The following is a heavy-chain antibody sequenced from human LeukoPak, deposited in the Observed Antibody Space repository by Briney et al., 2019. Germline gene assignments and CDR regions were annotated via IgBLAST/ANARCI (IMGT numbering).Heavy chain of an antibody. J-gene: IGHJ4*02. CDR1: GGSISSYY. CDR2: IYYSGSN. D-gene: IGHD2-15*01. Sequence: SETLSLTWTVSGGSISSYYWSWIRQPPGKGLEWIGFIYYSGSNSYNPSLQSRVTISVDTSENQFSLKVTSVSAADTAFYSCARGGGRSLDFWGQGTLVTVSS. V-gene: IGHV4-59*01. CDR3: ARGGGRSLDF.